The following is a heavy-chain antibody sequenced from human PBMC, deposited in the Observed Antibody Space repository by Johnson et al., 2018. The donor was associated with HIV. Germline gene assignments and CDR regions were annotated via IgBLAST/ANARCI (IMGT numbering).Heavy chain of an antibody. CDR1: GFTFSSYA. D-gene: IGHD1-14*01. CDR3: ARASAVFDAFDI. Sequence: VQLVESGGGVVQPGRSLRLSCAASGFTFSSYAMHWVRQAPGKGLEWVSVIYSGGSTYYADSVKGRFTISRDNSKNTLYLQMNSLRAEDTAVYYCARASAVFDAFDIWGQGTMVTVSS. J-gene: IGHJ3*02. V-gene: IGHV3-66*02. CDR2: IYSGGST.